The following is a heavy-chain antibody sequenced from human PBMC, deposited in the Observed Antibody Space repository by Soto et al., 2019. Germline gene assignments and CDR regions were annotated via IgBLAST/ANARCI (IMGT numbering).Heavy chain of an antibody. V-gene: IGHV4-59*12. CDR3: ARGIDYPNWFDP. CDR2: IYYSGST. Sequence: PSETLSLTCTVPGGSISSYYWSWIRQPPGKGLEWIGYIYYSGSTNYNPSLKSRVTISVDTSKNQFSLKLSSVTAADTAVYYCARGIDYPNWFDPWGQGTLVTVSS. J-gene: IGHJ5*02. D-gene: IGHD4-17*01. CDR1: GGSISSYY.